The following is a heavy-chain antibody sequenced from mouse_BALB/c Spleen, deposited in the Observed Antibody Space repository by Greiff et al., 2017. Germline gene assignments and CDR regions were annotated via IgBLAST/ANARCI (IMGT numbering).Heavy chain of an antibody. J-gene: IGHJ2*01. V-gene: IGHV1-20*01. D-gene: IGHD3-1*01. CDR1: GYSFTGYF. CDR2: INPYNGDT. CDR3: GRGSYFDD. Sequence: VQLQQSGPELVKPGASVKISCKASGYSFTGYFMNWVMQSHGKSLEWIGRINPYNGDTFYNQKFKGKATLTVDKSSSTAHMELLSLTSEDSAVYYCGRGSYFDDWGQGTTLTVSS.